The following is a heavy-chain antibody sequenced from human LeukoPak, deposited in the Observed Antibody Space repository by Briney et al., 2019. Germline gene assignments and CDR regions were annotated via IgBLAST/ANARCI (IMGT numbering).Heavy chain of an antibody. V-gene: IGHV4-39*07. CDR3: AKDRYCSSTSCYSDY. J-gene: IGHJ4*02. CDR2: IYYSGST. D-gene: IGHD2-2*01. Sequence: SETLSLTCTVSGGSISSSSYCWGWIRQPPGKGLEWIGSIYYSGSTYYNPSLKSRVTISVDTSKNQFSLKLSSVTAADTAVYYCAKDRYCSSTSCYSDYWGQGTLVTVSS. CDR1: GGSISSSSYC.